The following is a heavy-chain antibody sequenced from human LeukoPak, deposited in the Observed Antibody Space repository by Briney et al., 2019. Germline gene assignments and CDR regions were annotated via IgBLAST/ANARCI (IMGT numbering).Heavy chain of an antibody. Sequence: SETLSLTCSVSGGSASSGNSYWTWIRQLPGGGLEWIGDISYLGTTYCKPSLKRRVTISADRSKNQFSLELRSVTAADTAVYYCARCDIVYYYENSAMFPRGYFDDWGRGTLVTVSS. CDR3: ARCDIVYYYENSAMFPRGYFDD. J-gene: IGHJ4*02. V-gene: IGHV4-31*03. CDR1: GGSASSGNSY. CDR2: ISYLGTT. D-gene: IGHD5/OR15-5a*01.